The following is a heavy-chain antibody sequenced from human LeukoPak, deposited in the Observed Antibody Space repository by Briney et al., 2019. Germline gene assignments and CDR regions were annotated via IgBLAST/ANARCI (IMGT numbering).Heavy chain of an antibody. D-gene: IGHD3-9*01. CDR3: AKGGRNDILTYFDY. Sequence: GGSLTLSCAGCGFTFSTSSIIWARLAPGKGVEWVAYIESTCRDIFYADSVTARFSISRDNPKKLVYLQMSSLRVEDTAVYYCAKGGRNDILTYFDYWGQGTLVTVSS. CDR2: IESTCRDI. CDR1: GFTFSTSS. J-gene: IGHJ4*02. V-gene: IGHV3-21*01.